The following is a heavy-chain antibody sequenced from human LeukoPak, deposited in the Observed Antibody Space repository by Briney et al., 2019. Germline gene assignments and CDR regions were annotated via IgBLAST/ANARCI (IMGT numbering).Heavy chain of an antibody. D-gene: IGHD4-17*01. J-gene: IGHJ2*01. CDR3: ARVNYGDYGTDWYFDL. CDR1: GFTFSSYT. CDR2: ISSSGSYK. Sequence: GGSLRLSCAASGFTFSSYTMSWVRQAPGKGLAWVSSISSSGSYKYYADSVRGRFTISRDNAQKSLYLQMNSLRAEDTAVYYCARVNYGDYGTDWYFDLWGRGTLVTVSS. V-gene: IGHV3-21*01.